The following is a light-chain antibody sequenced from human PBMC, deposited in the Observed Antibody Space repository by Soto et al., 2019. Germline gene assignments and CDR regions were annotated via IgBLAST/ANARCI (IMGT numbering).Light chain of an antibody. J-gene: IGLJ3*02. CDR1: SGSVSTRNY. V-gene: IGLV8-61*01. CDR3: ALYVGSGIHWV. CDR2: NTN. Sequence: QTVVTQEPSFSVSPGGKVTLTCGLTSGSVSTRNYPSWYQQIPGQAPRTLIYNTNTRSSGVPDRFSGSILGNKAALTITGAQAADESDYYCALYVGSGIHWVFGGGTKLTVL.